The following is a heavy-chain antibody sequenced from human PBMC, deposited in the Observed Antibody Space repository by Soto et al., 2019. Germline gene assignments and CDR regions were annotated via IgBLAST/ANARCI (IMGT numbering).Heavy chain of an antibody. Sequence: QVPLVESGGGLVQPGGSLRLSCAASGFTFSDYYMSWIRQAPGKGLEWVSYIGRSSSYTNYADSVKGRFTISRDNAKNSLYLQMNSLRAEDTAVYYCARDADILTGSDAFDIWGQGTMVTVSS. D-gene: IGHD3-9*01. V-gene: IGHV3-11*05. J-gene: IGHJ3*02. CDR2: IGRSSSYT. CDR3: ARDADILTGSDAFDI. CDR1: GFTFSDYY.